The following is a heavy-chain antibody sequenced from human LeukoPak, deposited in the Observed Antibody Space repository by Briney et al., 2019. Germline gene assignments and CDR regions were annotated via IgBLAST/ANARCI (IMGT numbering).Heavy chain of an antibody. Sequence: GGSLRLSCAASGFTFSSYEMNWVRQAPGKGLEWVSYISSSGSTIYYADSVKGRFTISRDNAKNSLYLQMNSLRAEDTAVYYCARDRLDCSGGSGYSYYYGMDVWGQGTTVTVSS. CDR1: GFTFSSYE. CDR3: ARDRLDCSGGSGYSYYYGMDV. D-gene: IGHD2-15*01. CDR2: ISSSGSTI. V-gene: IGHV3-48*03. J-gene: IGHJ6*02.